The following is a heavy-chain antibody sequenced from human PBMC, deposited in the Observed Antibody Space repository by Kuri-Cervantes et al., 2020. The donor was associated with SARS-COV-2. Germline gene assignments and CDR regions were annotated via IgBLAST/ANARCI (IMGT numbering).Heavy chain of an antibody. Sequence: SETLSLTCTVSGGSISSDYWSWIRQPPGKGLEWIGFINYSGSSNYNPSLKSRVSMSVDTSKNQFSLRLSSVTAADTAVYYCARLGSGWPGIDFWGQGTLVTVSS. CDR1: GGSISSDY. CDR2: INYSGSS. J-gene: IGHJ4*02. V-gene: IGHV4-59*12. D-gene: IGHD6-19*01. CDR3: ARLGSGWPGIDF.